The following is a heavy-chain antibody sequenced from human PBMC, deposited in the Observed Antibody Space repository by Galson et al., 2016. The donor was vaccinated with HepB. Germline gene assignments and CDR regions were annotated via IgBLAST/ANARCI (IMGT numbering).Heavy chain of an antibody. CDR2: INRDGSAK. J-gene: IGHJ5*02. Sequence: SLRLSCAASGFTFSSDWMNWVRQAPGKGLEWVANINRDGSAKYYLDSVKGRFTISRDNAKNSLYLEMNSLGAEDTAVYYCARGIDLWGQGTLVTVSS. CDR1: GFTFSSDW. V-gene: IGHV3-7*04. CDR3: ARGIDL.